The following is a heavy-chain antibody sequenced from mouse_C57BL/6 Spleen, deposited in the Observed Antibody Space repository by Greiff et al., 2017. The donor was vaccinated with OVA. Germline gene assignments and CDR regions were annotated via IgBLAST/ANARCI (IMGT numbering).Heavy chain of an antibody. CDR1: GFNIKDDY. D-gene: IGHD1-1*01. Sequence: EVQLQQSGAELVRPGASVKLSCTASGFNIKDDYMHWVKQRPEQGLEWIGWIDPENGDTEYASKFQGKATITADTSSNTAYLQLSSLTSEDTAVYYCTWYGSPFDYWGQGTTLTVSS. V-gene: IGHV14-4*01. CDR3: TWYGSPFDY. J-gene: IGHJ2*01. CDR2: IDPENGDT.